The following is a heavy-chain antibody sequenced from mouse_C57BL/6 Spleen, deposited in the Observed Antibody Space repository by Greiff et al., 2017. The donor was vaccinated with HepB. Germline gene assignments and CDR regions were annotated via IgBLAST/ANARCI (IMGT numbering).Heavy chain of an antibody. Sequence: EVQGVESGGDLVKPGGSLKLSCAASGFTFSSYGMSWVRQTPDKRLEWVATISSGGSYTYYPDSVKGRFTISRDNAKNTLYLQMSSLKSEDTAMYYCASMVDYWGQGTSVTVSS. CDR1: GFTFSSYG. V-gene: IGHV5-6*01. D-gene: IGHD1-1*02. CDR3: ASMVDY. J-gene: IGHJ4*01. CDR2: ISSGGSYT.